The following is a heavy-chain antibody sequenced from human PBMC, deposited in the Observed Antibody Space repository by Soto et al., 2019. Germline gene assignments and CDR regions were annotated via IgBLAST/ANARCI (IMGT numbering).Heavy chain of an antibody. V-gene: IGHV3-30*18. CDR3: AKVSYDILTGYLDY. J-gene: IGHJ4*02. Sequence: VESGGGVVQPGRSLRLCCAASGFTFSSYGMHWVRQAPGKGLEWVAVISYDGSNKYYADSVKGRFTISRDNSKNTLYLQMNSLRAEDTAVYYCAKVSYDILTGYLDYWGQGTLVTVSS. D-gene: IGHD3-9*01. CDR1: GFTFSSYG. CDR2: ISYDGSNK.